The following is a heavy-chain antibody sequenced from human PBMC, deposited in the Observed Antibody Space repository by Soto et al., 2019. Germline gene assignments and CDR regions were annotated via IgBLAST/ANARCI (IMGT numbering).Heavy chain of an antibody. CDR2: ISAYNGNT. CDR1: SYTFTSYG. J-gene: IGHJ6*02. D-gene: IGHD3-22*01. CDR3: ARDSPYDSSGYYSNYYYGMDV. V-gene: IGHV1-18*01. Sequence: ASVKVSCKASSYTFTSYGISWVRQAPGQGLEWMGWISAYNGNTNYAQKLQGRVTMTTDTSTSTAYMELRSLRSDDTAVYYCARDSPYDSSGYYSNYYYGMDVWGQGTTVTVSS.